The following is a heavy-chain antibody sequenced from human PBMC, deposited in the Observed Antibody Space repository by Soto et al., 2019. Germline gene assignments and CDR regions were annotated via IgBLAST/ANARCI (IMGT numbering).Heavy chain of an antibody. D-gene: IGHD1-26*01. Sequence: EVHLVESGGRLVQPGGSLRLSCAASGFSFNTYWMHWVRQAPGKGPVWVSRINSDGSVTDYAGSVKGRFTISRDNAKNTLYLQMNCLGAEDTGVYYCDSAMTSVGATTKGDYWGQGTLVTASS. V-gene: IGHV3-74*01. CDR3: DSAMTSVGATTKGDY. J-gene: IGHJ4*02. CDR2: INSDGSVT. CDR1: GFSFNTYW.